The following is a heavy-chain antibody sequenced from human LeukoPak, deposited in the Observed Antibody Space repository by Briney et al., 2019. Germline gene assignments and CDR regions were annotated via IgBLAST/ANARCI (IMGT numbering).Heavy chain of an antibody. D-gene: IGHD3-22*01. CDR3: ARGAYYDSSGYLEYFQH. CDR1: GGTFSSYA. J-gene: IGHJ1*01. Sequence: ASVKVSCKASGGTFSSYAISWVRQAPGQGLEWMGGIIPIFGTANYAQKFQGRVTITADESTSTAYMELSSLRSEDTAVYYCARGAYYDSSGYLEYFQHWGQGTLVTVSS. V-gene: IGHV1-69*13. CDR2: IIPIFGTA.